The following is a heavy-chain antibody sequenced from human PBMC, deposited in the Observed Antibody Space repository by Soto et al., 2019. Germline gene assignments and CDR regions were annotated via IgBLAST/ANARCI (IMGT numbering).Heavy chain of an antibody. D-gene: IGHD3-9*01. Sequence: GPTLVNPTQTLTLTCTFSGFSLSTSGVGVGWIRQPPGKALEWLALIYWDDDKRYSPSLKSRLTITKDTSKNQVVLTMTNMDPVDTATYYCARMGRYYDILTGYSWTIDYWGQGTLVTVS. J-gene: IGHJ4*02. CDR1: GFSLSTSGVG. CDR2: IYWDDDK. V-gene: IGHV2-5*02. CDR3: ARMGRYYDILTGYSWTIDY.